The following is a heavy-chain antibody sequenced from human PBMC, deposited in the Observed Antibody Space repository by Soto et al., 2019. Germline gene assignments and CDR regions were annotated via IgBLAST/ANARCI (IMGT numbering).Heavy chain of an antibody. CDR3: AKDRGFVVVPAALYFDS. CDR2: ISYDGSNK. Sequence: XGSLRLSCSASGFTFSSYGMHWVRQAPGKGLEWVAVISYDGSNKYYADSVKGRFTISRDNSKNTLYLQMNSLRAEDTAVYYCAKDRGFVVVPAALYFDSWGQGTLVTVSS. J-gene: IGHJ4*02. V-gene: IGHV3-30*18. D-gene: IGHD2-2*01. CDR1: GFTFSSYG.